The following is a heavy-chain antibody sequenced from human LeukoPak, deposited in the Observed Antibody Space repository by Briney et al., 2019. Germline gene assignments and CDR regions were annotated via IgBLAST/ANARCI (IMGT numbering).Heavy chain of an antibody. D-gene: IGHD2-2*01. J-gene: IGHJ5*02. V-gene: IGHV3-21*06. Sequence: KPGGSLRLSCAASGFTLSSFDMNWVRQAPGKGVEWVSYMSTSSRYIYYRDSVKGRFTISRENAKNALYMEMNSLTGEDTAVYYCARADCSGSTCYLRHSWFDPWGQGTLVTVSS. CDR1: GFTLSSFD. CDR3: ARADCSGSTCYLRHSWFDP. CDR2: MSTSSRYI.